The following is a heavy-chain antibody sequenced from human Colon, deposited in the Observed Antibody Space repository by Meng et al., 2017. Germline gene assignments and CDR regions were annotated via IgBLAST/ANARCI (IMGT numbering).Heavy chain of an antibody. D-gene: IGHD3-10*01. CDR2: INHSGSS. J-gene: IGHJ4*02. CDR1: GGSFSGYY. Sequence: QGQLQQWGAGLLKPSETLSLTCAVYGGSFSGYYWIWIRQPPGKGLEWIGEINHSGSSNYNPSLKSRDTMSIDTSKNQFSLKLSSVTAADTAFYYCARVIYASGNMAHLDYWGQGTLVTVSS. V-gene: IGHV4-34*01. CDR3: ARVIYASGNMAHLDY.